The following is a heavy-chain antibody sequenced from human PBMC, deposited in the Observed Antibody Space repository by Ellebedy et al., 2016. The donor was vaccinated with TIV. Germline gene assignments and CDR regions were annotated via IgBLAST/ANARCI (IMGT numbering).Heavy chain of an antibody. V-gene: IGHV4-59*01. CDR2: IYYSGST. CDR1: GGSISSYY. Sequence: MPGGSLRLSCTVSGGSISSYYWSWIRQSPGKGLEWIGYIYYSGSTNYNPSLKSRVTLSLDTSKSQFSLRLSSLTAADTAVYYCARDIDFGNFDPWGQGMLVIVSS. J-gene: IGHJ5*02. D-gene: IGHD3-3*01. CDR3: ARDIDFGNFDP.